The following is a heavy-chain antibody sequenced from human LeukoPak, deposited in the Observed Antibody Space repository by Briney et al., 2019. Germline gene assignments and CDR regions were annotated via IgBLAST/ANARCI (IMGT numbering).Heavy chain of an antibody. CDR2: IYYSGTT. V-gene: IGHV4-30-4*08. J-gene: IGHJ3*02. CDR1: VGSISSGDYY. D-gene: IGHD2-21*02. Sequence: SQTLSLTCTVSVGSISSGDYYWSSIRQPPGKGLEWIGYIYYSGTTYYNPSLKSRLTISLDTSKNHFSLKLSSVTAEDTAVYYCARGEPGDSDAFDIWGQGTMVTVSS. CDR3: ARGEPGDSDAFDI.